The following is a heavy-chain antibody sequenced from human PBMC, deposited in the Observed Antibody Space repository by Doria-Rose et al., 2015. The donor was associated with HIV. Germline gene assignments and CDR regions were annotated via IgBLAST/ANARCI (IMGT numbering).Heavy chain of an antibody. CDR1: GVSLSSPGMG. CDR3: ARIKSSRWYHKYYFDF. J-gene: IGHJ4*02. V-gene: IGHV2-26*01. CDR2: IFSDDER. Sequence: QVQLVQSGPVLVKPTETLTLTCTVSGVSLSSPGMGVSWIRQPPGKALEWLANIFSDDERSYKTSLKSRPTISRGTSKSQVVLTMTDTDPVDTATYYCARIKSSRWYHKYYFDFWGQGTLVIVSA. D-gene: IGHD6-13*01.